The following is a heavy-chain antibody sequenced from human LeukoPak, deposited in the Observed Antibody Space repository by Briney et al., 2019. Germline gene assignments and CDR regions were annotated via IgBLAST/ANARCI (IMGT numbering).Heavy chain of an antibody. CDR2: ISGSGGST. V-gene: IGHV3-23*01. J-gene: IGHJ4*02. CDR3: AKDSSSWYKVYYFDY. D-gene: IGHD6-13*01. CDR1: GFTLSSYA. Sequence: GGSLRLSCAASGFTLSSYAMSWVRQAPGKGLGWVSAISGSGGSTYYADSVKGRFTISRDNSKNTLYLQMNSLRAEDTAVYYCAKDSSSWYKVYYFDYWGQGTLVTVSS.